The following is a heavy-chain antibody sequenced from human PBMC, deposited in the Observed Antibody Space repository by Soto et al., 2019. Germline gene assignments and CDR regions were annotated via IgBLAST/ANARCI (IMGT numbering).Heavy chain of an antibody. CDR1: GGTCSSYA. D-gene: IGHD2-15*01. V-gene: IGHV1-69*12. CDR3: ARVVTVVKSFHYWYFDL. J-gene: IGHJ2*01. Sequence: QVQLVQSGAEVKKPGSSVKVSYKASGGTCSSYAISWVRQAPGHGLEWMGGIIPIFGTANYAQKFQGRVTITADESTSTAYMELSSLRSEDTAVYYCARVVTVVKSFHYWYFDLWGRGTLVTVSS. CDR2: IIPIFGTA.